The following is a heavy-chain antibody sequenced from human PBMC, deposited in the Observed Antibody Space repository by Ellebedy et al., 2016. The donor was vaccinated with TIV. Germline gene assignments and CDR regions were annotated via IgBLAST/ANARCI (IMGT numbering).Heavy chain of an antibody. CDR2: INHSGST. CDR3: ARGWLTGGERAFDI. V-gene: IGHV4-34*01. Sequence: SETLSLTCAVYGGSLSGYYWSWIRQPPGKGLEWIGEINHSGSTNYNPSLKSRVTISVDTSKNQFSLKLSSVTAADTAVYFCARGWLTGGERAFDIWGQGTMVTVSS. D-gene: IGHD7-27*01. J-gene: IGHJ3*02. CDR1: GGSLSGYY.